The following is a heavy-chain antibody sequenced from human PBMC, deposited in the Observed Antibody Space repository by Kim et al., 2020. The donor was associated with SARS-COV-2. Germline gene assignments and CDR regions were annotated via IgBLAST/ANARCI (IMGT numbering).Heavy chain of an antibody. Sequence: ASVKVSCKASGYTFTSYDINWVRQATGQGLEWMGWMNPNSGNTGYAQKFQGRVTMTRNTSISTAYMELSSLRSEDTAVYYCARGFRAAAGPFYYYYYKDVWGKGTTVTVSS. J-gene: IGHJ6*03. V-gene: IGHV1-8*01. CDR1: GYTFTSYD. CDR3: ARGFRAAAGPFYYYYYKDV. D-gene: IGHD6-13*01. CDR2: MNPNSGNT.